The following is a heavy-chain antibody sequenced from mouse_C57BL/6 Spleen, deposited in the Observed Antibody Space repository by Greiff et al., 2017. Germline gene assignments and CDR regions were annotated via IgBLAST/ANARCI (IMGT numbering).Heavy chain of an antibody. Sequence: EVQLQESGGGLVQPGGSLSLSCAASGFTFTDYYMSWVRQPPGKALEWLGFIRNKANGYTTEYSASVKGRFTISRDNSQSILYLQMNALRAEDSATYYCARCGYDVGGYWYFDVWGTGTTVTVSS. D-gene: IGHD2-2*01. CDR3: ARCGYDVGGYWYFDV. J-gene: IGHJ1*03. V-gene: IGHV7-3*01. CDR2: IRNKANGYTT. CDR1: GFTFTDYY.